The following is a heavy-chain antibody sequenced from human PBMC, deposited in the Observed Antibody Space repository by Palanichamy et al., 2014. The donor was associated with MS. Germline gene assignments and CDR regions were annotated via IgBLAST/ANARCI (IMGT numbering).Heavy chain of an antibody. J-gene: IGHJ6*02. CDR3: ARKSNYGMDA. V-gene: IGHV2-70*11. CDR2: IDWDDDE. Sequence: LEWLARIDWDDDEYYNTALRTRLTISKDTPKNQVVLTMTNMDPVDTATYYCARKSNYGMDAWGQGTTVTVSS.